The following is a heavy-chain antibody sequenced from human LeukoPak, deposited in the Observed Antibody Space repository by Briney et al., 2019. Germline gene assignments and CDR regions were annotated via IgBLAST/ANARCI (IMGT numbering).Heavy chain of an antibody. J-gene: IGHJ4*02. V-gene: IGHV4-34*01. CDR1: GGSFSGYY. CDR3: ARLPYDILTGYYDFDY. CDR2: INHSGST. Sequence: SETLSLTCAVYGGSFSGYYWSWIRQPPGKGLEWIGEINHSGSTNYNPSLKSRVTISVDTSKNQFSLKLSSVTAADTAVYYCARLPYDILTGYYDFDYWGQGTLVTVSS. D-gene: IGHD3-9*01.